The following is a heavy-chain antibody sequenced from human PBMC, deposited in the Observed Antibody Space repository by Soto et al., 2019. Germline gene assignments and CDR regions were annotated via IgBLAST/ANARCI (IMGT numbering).Heavy chain of an antibody. CDR1: GGSVSSGSYY. CDR3: ARGDGWFDP. CDR2: IYYSGST. Sequence: PSETLSLTCTVSGGSVSSGSYYWSWIRQPPGKGLEWIGYIYYSGSTNYNPSLKSRVTISVDTSKNQFSLKLSSVTAADTAVYYCARGDGWFDPWGQGTLVTVSS. J-gene: IGHJ5*02. V-gene: IGHV4-61*01.